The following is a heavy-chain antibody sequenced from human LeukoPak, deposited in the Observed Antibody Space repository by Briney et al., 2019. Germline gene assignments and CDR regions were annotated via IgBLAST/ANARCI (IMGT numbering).Heavy chain of an antibody. CDR1: GGSISSSSYY. CDR3: ARQYSSSWYYFDY. D-gene: IGHD6-13*01. J-gene: IGHJ4*02. CDR2: IYYSGNT. Sequence: PSETLSLTCTVSGGSISSSSYYWGWIRQPPGKGLEWIGSIYYSGNTYGNPSLKSRVTISVDTSKNQFSLKLSSVTAADTAVYYCARQYSSSWYYFDYWGQGILVTVSS. V-gene: IGHV4-39*01.